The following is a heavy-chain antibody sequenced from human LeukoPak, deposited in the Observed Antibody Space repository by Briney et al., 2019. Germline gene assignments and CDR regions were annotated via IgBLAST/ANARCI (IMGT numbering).Heavy chain of an antibody. J-gene: IGHJ4*02. Sequence: ASVKVSCKASGYTFTSYYMHWVRQALGQGLEWMGIINPSGGSTSYAQKFQGRVTMTRDTSTSTVYMELSSLRSEDTAVYYCASNDLVPNYYDSSGYQFDYWGQGTLVTVSS. CDR3: ASNDLVPNYYDSSGYQFDY. CDR2: INPSGGST. V-gene: IGHV1-46*01. CDR1: GYTFTSYY. D-gene: IGHD3-22*01.